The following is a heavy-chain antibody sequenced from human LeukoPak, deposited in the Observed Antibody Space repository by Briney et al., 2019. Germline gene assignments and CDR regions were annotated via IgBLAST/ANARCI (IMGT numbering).Heavy chain of an antibody. CDR2: INPNSGGT. CDR3: ARGTAIWFGELLPYEYYFDY. V-gene: IGHV1-2*02. J-gene: IGHJ4*02. CDR1: GYTFTGYY. D-gene: IGHD3-10*01. Sequence: ASVKVSCEASGYTFTGYYMHWVRQAPGQGLEWMGWINPNSGGTNYAQKFQGRVTMTRDTSISIAYMELSRLRSDDTAVYYCARGTAIWFGELLPYEYYFDYWGQGTLVTVSS.